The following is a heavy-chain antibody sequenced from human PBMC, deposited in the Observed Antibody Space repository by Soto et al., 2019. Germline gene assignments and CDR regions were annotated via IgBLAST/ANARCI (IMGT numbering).Heavy chain of an antibody. CDR2: IFYSGST. CDR1: GGSLSSGSSY. D-gene: IGHD3-10*01. V-gene: IGHV4-31*11. CDR3: ARDRAMQESGP. Sequence: SETLSLTCAVSGGSLSSGSSYWTWIRQHPGKGLEWIGNIFYSGSTYYNPSLKSRVSISVDTAKNQFSRELSSVTAADTAVYYCARDRAMQESGPWRQRILVTVSS. J-gene: IGHJ5*02.